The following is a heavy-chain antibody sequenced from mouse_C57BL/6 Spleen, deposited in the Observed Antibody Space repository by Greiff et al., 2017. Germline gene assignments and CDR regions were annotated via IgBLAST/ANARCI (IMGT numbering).Heavy chain of an antibody. V-gene: IGHV1-55*01. Sequence: QVQLQQPGAELVKPGASVKMSCKASGYTFTSYWITWVKQRPGQGLEWIGDIYPGSGSTNYNEKFKSKATLTVDTSSSTAYMQLSSLTSEDSAVYDCARRGYDYGSSYNYYAMDYWGQGTSVTVSS. CDR1: GYTFTSYW. CDR3: ARRGYDYGSSYNYYAMDY. D-gene: IGHD1-1*01. J-gene: IGHJ4*01. CDR2: IYPGSGST.